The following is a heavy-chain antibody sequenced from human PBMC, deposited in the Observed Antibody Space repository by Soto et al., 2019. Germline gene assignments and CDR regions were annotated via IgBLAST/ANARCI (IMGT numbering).Heavy chain of an antibody. Sequence: QVQLVQSGAEVKKPGASVKVSCKASGYTFTGYHMHWVRQAPGQGLEWMGWINPNSGGTNYAQKFQGRVTMTRDTSISTAYMELSRLRSDATAVYYCARGCDISGYYGDYYFGYWGQGTLVTVSS. J-gene: IGHJ4*02. D-gene: IGHD3-22*01. CDR1: GYTFTGYH. CDR2: INPNSGGT. CDR3: ARGCDISGYYGDYYFGY. V-gene: IGHV1-2*02.